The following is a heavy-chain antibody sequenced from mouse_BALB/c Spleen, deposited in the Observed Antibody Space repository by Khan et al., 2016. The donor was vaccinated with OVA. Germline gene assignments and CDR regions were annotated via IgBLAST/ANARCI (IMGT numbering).Heavy chain of an antibody. CDR2: ISTYYGNI. CDR3: TRDGISEFTY. V-gene: IGHV1S137*01. Sequence: QVQLQQSGPEPVRPGASVKISCKGSGYTFADSGMHWVRQSHEKSLEWIGVISTYYGNIKYNQKFEGRATMTVDKSSSTAYLELARLTSEDSAVYCCTRDGISEFTYWGQGTLVTVSA. CDR1: GYTFADSG. D-gene: IGHD2-3*01. J-gene: IGHJ3*01.